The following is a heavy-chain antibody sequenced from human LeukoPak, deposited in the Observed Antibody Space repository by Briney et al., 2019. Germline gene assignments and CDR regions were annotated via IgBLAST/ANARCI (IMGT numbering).Heavy chain of an antibody. CDR1: GFTFSGHN. D-gene: IGHD1-14*01. V-gene: IGHV3-48*04. CDR2: VSISSGTI. Sequence: GGSLRLSCAASGFTFSGHNMNWVRQAPGKGLEWISFVSISSGTIYYADSVNGRFRISRDNAKSSLDLEMNSLRAEDTAVYYCARDLGTRYFDYWGQGTLVTVSS. CDR3: ARDLGTRYFDY. J-gene: IGHJ4*02.